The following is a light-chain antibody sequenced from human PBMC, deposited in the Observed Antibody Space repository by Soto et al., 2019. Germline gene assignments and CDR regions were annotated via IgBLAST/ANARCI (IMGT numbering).Light chain of an antibody. CDR3: QQYNSYSPYT. Sequence: DIQMTQSPSTLSASVGDRVTITCRASQSISSWLAWYQQKPGKAPKLLIYDASSLESEVPSRFSGSXSXXXXTLTISSLQPDDFATYYCQQYNSYSPYTFGQGTKLEIK. CDR2: DAS. CDR1: QSISSW. V-gene: IGKV1-5*01. J-gene: IGKJ2*01.